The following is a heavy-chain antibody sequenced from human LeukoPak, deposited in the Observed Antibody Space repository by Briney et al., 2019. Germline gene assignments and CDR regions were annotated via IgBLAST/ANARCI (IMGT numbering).Heavy chain of an antibody. D-gene: IGHD6-13*01. CDR2: IYYSGST. J-gene: IGHJ4*02. CDR1: GGSISSSSYY. V-gene: IGHV4-39*07. CDR3: AREDLGGIAEGW. Sequence: PSETLSLTCTVSGGSISSSSYYWGWIRQPSGKGLEWIGSIYYSGSTYYNPSLKSRVTISVDTSKNQFSLKLSSVTAADTAVYYCAREDLGGIAEGWWGQGTLVTVSS.